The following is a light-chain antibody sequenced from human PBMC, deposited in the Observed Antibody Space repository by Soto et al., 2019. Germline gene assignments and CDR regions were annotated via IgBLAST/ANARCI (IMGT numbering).Light chain of an antibody. CDR2: DVS. Sequence: QSVPTQPRSVSGSPGQSVTISCTGTSSDVGGYNYVSWYQQHPGKAPKLMIYDVSKRPSGVPDRFSGSKSGNTASLTISGLQAEDEADYYCCSYAGSSYVFGTGTKLTVL. V-gene: IGLV2-11*01. J-gene: IGLJ1*01. CDR3: CSYAGSSYV. CDR1: SSDVGGYNY.